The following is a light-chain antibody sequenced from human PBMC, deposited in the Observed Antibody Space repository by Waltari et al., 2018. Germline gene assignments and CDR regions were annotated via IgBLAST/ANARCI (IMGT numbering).Light chain of an antibody. CDR1: SAHSSNV. V-gene: IGLV4-69*01. J-gene: IGLJ3*02. Sequence: QLVLTQSPSASASLGASVKLTCTLSSAHSSNVIAWLQQQPKKGPRYLMKVNSDGSHNKGDEIPARFSGSSSGAERYLTISGLQSEDEADYYCQTGGHGTWVFGGGTKLTVL. CDR2: VNSDGSH. CDR3: QTGGHGTWV.